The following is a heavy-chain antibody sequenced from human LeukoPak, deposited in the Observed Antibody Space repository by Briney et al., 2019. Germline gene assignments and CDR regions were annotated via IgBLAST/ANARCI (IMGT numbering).Heavy chain of an antibody. Sequence: PGGSLRLSCEASGFTFRSYAMNWVRQAPGKGLVWVSRINTDGGRTNYADSVKGRFAISRDDAKNTVHLQMYSLGAEDSAAYYCVRGASLAYYMDVWGKGTTVTVSS. V-gene: IGHV3-74*01. D-gene: IGHD3-16*02. CDR2: INTDGGRT. CDR3: VRGASLAYYMDV. CDR1: GFTFRSYA. J-gene: IGHJ6*03.